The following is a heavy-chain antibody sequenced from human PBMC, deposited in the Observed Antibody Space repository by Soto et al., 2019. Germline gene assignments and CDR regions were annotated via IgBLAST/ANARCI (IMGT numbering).Heavy chain of an antibody. CDR2: ISYDGTNE. J-gene: IGHJ4*02. CDR1: GFTFHSFT. V-gene: IGHV3-30-3*01. D-gene: IGHD1-1*01. CDR3: ARDPRETTYYLDY. Sequence: LRLSCAASGFTFHSFTMHWVRQSPGKGLEWVALISYDGTNEYYADSVKGRFTISRDNSRSTLYLQMNSLRTDDTALYYCARDPRETTYYLDYWGQGTLVTVSS.